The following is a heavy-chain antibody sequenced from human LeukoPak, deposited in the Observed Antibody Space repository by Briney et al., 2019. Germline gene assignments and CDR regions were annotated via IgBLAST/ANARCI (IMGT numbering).Heavy chain of an antibody. Sequence: TGGSLRLSCAASGFTFSSYGMSWVRQAPGKGLEWVSAISGSGGSTYYADSVKGRFTISRDNSKNTLYLQMNSLRAEDTAVYYCAKGHDRIPQPIDYWGQGTLVTVSS. J-gene: IGHJ4*02. CDR2: ISGSGGST. D-gene: IGHD3-22*01. CDR3: AKGHDRIPQPIDY. V-gene: IGHV3-23*01. CDR1: GFTFSSYG.